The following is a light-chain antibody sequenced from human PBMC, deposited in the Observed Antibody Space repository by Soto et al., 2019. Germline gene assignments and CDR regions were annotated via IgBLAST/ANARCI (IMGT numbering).Light chain of an antibody. V-gene: IGLV2-14*03. CDR3: NSYTTSNTRQIV. Sequence: QSALTQPASVSGSPGQSITISCTGTSSDVGGYNYVSWYQHHPGKAPKLMIYDVSNRPSGVSNRFSGSKSGNTASLTISGLQPEDEADYYCNSYTTSNTRQIVFGTGTKVTVL. CDR2: DVS. J-gene: IGLJ1*01. CDR1: SSDVGGYNY.